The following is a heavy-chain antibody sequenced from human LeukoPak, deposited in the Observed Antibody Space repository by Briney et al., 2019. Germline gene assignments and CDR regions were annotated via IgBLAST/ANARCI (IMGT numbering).Heavy chain of an antibody. D-gene: IGHD2-2*01. Sequence: PGGSLRLSCAASGFTFSSYDMHWVRQATGKGLEWVSAIGTAGDTYYPGSVKGRFTISRENAKNSLYLQMNSLRAGDTAVYYRARSKGYCSSTSCGWFDPWGQGTLVTVSS. CDR1: GFTFSSYD. V-gene: IGHV3-13*01. CDR2: IGTAGDT. J-gene: IGHJ5*02. CDR3: ARSKGYCSSTSCGWFDP.